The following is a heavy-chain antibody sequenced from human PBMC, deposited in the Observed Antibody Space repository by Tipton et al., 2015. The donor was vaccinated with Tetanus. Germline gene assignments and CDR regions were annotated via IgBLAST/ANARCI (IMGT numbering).Heavy chain of an antibody. D-gene: IGHD6-13*01. J-gene: IGHJ3*02. Sequence: SLRLSCAASGFTFDDYAMHWVRQVPGTGLEWVAGISWNSGYRGYAESVRGRFTISRDSARSTLYLQMNSLSPDDTASYYCAKSFGGSWYLHAFDIWGQGARVTVSS. CDR3: AKSFGGSWYLHAFDI. CDR2: ISWNSGYR. CDR1: GFTFDDYA. V-gene: IGHV3-9*01.